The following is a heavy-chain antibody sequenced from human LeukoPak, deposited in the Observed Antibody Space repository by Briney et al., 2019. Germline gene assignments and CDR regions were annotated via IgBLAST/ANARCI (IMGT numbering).Heavy chain of an antibody. Sequence: SVKVSCKASGFTFTSSAVQWVRQARGQRLEWIGWIVVGSGNTNYAQKFQERVTITRDMSTSTAYMELSSLRSEDTAVYYCAAVLVPRYSNDIYYGMDVWGQGTTVTVSS. CDR3: AAVLVPRYSNDIYYGMDV. J-gene: IGHJ6*02. CDR2: IVVGSGNT. V-gene: IGHV1-58*01. D-gene: IGHD4-11*01. CDR1: GFTFTSSA.